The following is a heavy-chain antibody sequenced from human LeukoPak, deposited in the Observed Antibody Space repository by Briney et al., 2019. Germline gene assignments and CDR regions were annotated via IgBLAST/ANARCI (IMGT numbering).Heavy chain of an antibody. V-gene: IGHV1-3*01. CDR2: INAGNGNT. CDR1: GYTFTSYA. CDR3: ARDRGGQIAAADSAFDY. J-gene: IGHJ4*02. D-gene: IGHD6-13*01. Sequence: ASVKVSCKASGYTFTSYAMHWVRQAPGQRLEWMGWINAGNGNTKYSQKFQGRVTITADESTSTAYMELSSLRSEDTAVYYCARDRGGQIAAADSAFDYWGQGTLVTVSS.